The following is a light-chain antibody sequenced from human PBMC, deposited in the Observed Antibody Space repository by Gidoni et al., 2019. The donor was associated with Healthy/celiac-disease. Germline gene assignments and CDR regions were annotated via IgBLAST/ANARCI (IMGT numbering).Light chain of an antibody. Sequence: DLQMTQPPSTLSASVGDRLTITCRASQSISSWLAWYQQKPGKAPKLLIYKASSLESGVPSRFSGSGSGTEFTLTSSSLQPDDFATYYCQQYNSYSGTFGQGTKLEIK. V-gene: IGKV1-5*03. J-gene: IGKJ2*01. CDR3: QQYNSYSGT. CDR2: KAS. CDR1: QSISSW.